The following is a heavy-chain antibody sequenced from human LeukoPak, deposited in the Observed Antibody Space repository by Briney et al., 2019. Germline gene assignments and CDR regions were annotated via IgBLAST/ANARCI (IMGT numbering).Heavy chain of an antibody. V-gene: IGHV3-48*01. CDR3: ERTYYSDSTEFRVFDF. J-gene: IGHJ4*02. CDR2: ISSSSYSI. Sequence: PGGSLRLSCAVSGCTFSTYGMNWVRQAPGKGLEWVSYISSSSYSIYQADSVKGRFTISRDNAKNSLYLQMISLRAEDTAAYYYERTYYSDSTEFRVFDFWGQGTLVTVSS. D-gene: IGHD3-22*01. CDR1: GCTFSTYG.